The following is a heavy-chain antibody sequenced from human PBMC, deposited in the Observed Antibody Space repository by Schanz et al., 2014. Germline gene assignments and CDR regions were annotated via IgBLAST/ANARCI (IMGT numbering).Heavy chain of an antibody. Sequence: EVQLVESGGGLVQPGGSLRLSCAASGFTFSSYAMSWVRQAPGKGLEWVSHIVGSGGDTYYADSVKGRFTISRDNSKNTLYLQMNSLRGEDTATYYCAKAFRTTKYYGMDVWGQGTTVTVS. D-gene: IGHD1-1*01. J-gene: IGHJ6*02. CDR3: AKAFRTTKYYGMDV. CDR1: GFTFSSYA. CDR2: IVGSGGDT. V-gene: IGHV3-23*04.